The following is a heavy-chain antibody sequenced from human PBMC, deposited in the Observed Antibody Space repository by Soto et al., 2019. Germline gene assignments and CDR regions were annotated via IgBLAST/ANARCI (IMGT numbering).Heavy chain of an antibody. Sequence: GGSLRLSCAASGFTFSSYAMSWVRQAPGKGLEWVSSISGTTGTTYYADSVKGRFTISRDNSKDTVYLQMSSLRVEDTALYYCAKHRASSPGYNWFDPWGQGTMVTVSS. V-gene: IGHV3-23*01. CDR2: ISGTTGTT. CDR1: GFTFSSYA. CDR3: AKHRASSPGYNWFDP. J-gene: IGHJ5*02. D-gene: IGHD6-6*01.